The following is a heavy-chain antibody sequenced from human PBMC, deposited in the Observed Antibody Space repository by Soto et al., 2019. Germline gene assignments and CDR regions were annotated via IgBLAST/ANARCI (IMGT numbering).Heavy chain of an antibody. J-gene: IGHJ6*03. CDR2: IYSGGST. CDR1: GFTVSSNY. CDR3: ARVVRYYMDV. V-gene: IGHV3-53*04. Sequence: GGSLRLSCAASGFTVSSNYMSWVRQAPGKGLEWASVIYSGGSTYYADSVKGRFTISRHNSKNTLYLQMNSLRAEDTAVYYCARVVRYYMDVWGKGTTVTVSS.